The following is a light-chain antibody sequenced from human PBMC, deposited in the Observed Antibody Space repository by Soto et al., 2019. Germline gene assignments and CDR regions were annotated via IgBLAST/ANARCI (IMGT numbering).Light chain of an antibody. Sequence: AIQVTQSPSSLSASVGDRVTMTCRASQDIRGALAWYQQKSGKPPNLLIYDVSTLEGGVPSRFTGSGSGTEFTLTISSLQPEDFGTYYCQQFNSYPFTFGHGTRLEIK. CDR2: DVS. CDR1: QDIRGA. J-gene: IGKJ5*01. CDR3: QQFNSYPFT. V-gene: IGKV1-13*02.